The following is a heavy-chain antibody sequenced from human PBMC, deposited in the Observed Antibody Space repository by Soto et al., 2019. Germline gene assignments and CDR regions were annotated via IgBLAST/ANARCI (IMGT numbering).Heavy chain of an antibody. D-gene: IGHD3-22*01. CDR1: GFTFSDSV. V-gene: IGHV3-73*01. CDR2: IRAKTNNYAT. J-gene: IGHJ4*02. CDR3: ARHTDYYDSSGYWG. Sequence: PGGSLRLSXAASGFTFSDSVIHWVRQASGKRLEWVGRIRAKTNNYATAYTASVKGRFSISRDDSKSMAYLQMSSLQTEDTAVYYCARHTDYYDSSGYWGWGLGTLVTVSS.